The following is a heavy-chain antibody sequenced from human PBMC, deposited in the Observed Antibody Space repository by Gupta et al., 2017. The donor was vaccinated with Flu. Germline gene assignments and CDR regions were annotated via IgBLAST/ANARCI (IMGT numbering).Heavy chain of an antibody. V-gene: IGHV3-23*01. J-gene: IGHJ4*02. CDR3: AKGGVGVRGELYY. D-gene: IGHD3-10*01. CDR1: GFTFSSYA. CDR2: ISGSGSST. Sequence: EVQLLESGGGLVQPGGSLRLSCAASGFTFSSYAMSWVRQAPGKVLEWVSAISGSGSSTYYADSVKGRFTISRDNSKNTLYLQMNSLRAEDTAVYYCAKGGVGVRGELYYWGQGTLVTVSS.